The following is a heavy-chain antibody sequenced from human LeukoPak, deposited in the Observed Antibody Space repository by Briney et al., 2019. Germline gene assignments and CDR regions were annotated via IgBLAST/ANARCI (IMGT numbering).Heavy chain of an antibody. CDR2: ISSSSYI. CDR3: ARATPSRTYYYDSSGYYPGAFDI. V-gene: IGHV3-21*01. J-gene: IGHJ3*02. Sequence: GGSLRLSCAASGXTFSSYSMNWVRQAPGKGLEWVSSISSSSYIYYADSVKGRFTISRDNAKNSLYLQMNSLRAEDTAVYYCARATPSRTYYYDSSGYYPGAFDIWGQGTMVTVSS. CDR1: GXTFSSYS. D-gene: IGHD3-22*01.